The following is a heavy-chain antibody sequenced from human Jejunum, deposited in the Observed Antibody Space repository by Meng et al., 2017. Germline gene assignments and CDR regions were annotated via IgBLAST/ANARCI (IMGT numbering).Heavy chain of an antibody. D-gene: IGHD5-18*01. CDR1: GGSINNNNYH. V-gene: IGHV4-39*02. Sequence: SETLSLTCSVSGGSINNNNYHWGWIRQPPGKGREWIGSVSYTGNTDYNPSLKSRVTISLYTSKNHFSLNMRSVTAADTAVYFCARDIGYAWFYYWGQGAPVTVSS. CDR3: ARDIGYAWFYY. CDR2: VSYTGNT. J-gene: IGHJ4*02.